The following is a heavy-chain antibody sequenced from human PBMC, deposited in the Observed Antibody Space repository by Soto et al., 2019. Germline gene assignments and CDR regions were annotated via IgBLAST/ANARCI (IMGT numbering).Heavy chain of an antibody. D-gene: IGHD2-2*01. V-gene: IGHV1-69*02. Sequence: KVSCKASGGTFSSYTISWVRQAPGQGLEWMGRIIPILGIANYAQKFQGRVTITADKSTSTAYMELSSLRSEDTAVYYCARITALYCSSTSCPREVTNAFDIWGQGTMVTVSS. CDR1: GGTFSSYT. CDR2: IIPILGIA. CDR3: ARITALYCSSTSCPREVTNAFDI. J-gene: IGHJ3*02.